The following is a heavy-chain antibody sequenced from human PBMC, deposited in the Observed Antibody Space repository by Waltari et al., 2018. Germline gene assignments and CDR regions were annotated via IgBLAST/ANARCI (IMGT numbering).Heavy chain of an antibody. CDR1: GGSISSHY. J-gene: IGHJ4*02. CDR3: ASGPYDYVWGSYRLSPEYYFDY. V-gene: IGHV4-59*11. CDR2: IYYSGST. Sequence: QVQLQESGPGLVKPSETLSLTCTVSGGSISSHYCSWIRQPPGKGLEWIGYIYYSGSTNYNPSLKSRVTILVDTSKKQFSLKLSSVTAADTAVYYCASGPYDYVWGSYRLSPEYYFDYWCQGTLVTVSS. D-gene: IGHD3-16*02.